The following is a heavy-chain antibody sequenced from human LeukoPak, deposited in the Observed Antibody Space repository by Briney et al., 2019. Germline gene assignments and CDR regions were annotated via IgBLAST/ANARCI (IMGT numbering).Heavy chain of an antibody. CDR3: ATEDSSDYYSFDY. CDR2: ISTLGEST. D-gene: IGHD3-22*01. V-gene: IGHV3-23*01. Sequence: PGGSLRLSCAASGFTFSSFSMSWVRQAPGKGLEWVSAISTLGESTYYADSVKGRFTISRDNSKSTLHLQINSLRVEDTAVYYCATEDSSDYYSFDYWGQGTLVTVSS. J-gene: IGHJ4*02. CDR1: GFTFSSFS.